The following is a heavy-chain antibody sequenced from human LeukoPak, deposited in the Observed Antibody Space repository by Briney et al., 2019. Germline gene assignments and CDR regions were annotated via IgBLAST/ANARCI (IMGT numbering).Heavy chain of an antibody. Sequence: PSETLSLTCAVYGGSFSGYYWSWIRQPPGKGLEWIGYIYHSGSTNYNPSLKSRVTISVDTSKNQFSLKLSSVTAADTAVYYCARGVRGYDILTGYQGRFDPWGQGTLVTVSS. J-gene: IGHJ5*02. CDR1: GGSFSGYY. CDR3: ARGVRGYDILTGYQGRFDP. V-gene: IGHV4-34*01. CDR2: IYHSGST. D-gene: IGHD3-9*01.